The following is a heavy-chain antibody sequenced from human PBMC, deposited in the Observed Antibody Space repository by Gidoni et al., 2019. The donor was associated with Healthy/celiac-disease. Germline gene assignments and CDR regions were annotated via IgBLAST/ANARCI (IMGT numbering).Heavy chain of an antibody. CDR3: AKDGGADCSGGSCYSNYYYYGMDV. Sequence: EVQLLESGGGLVQPGGSLRLSCAASGFPFSSYAMSWVRQAPGKGLEWVSAISGSGGSTYYADSVKGRFTISRDNSKNTLYLQMNSLRAEDTAVYYCAKDGGADCSGGSCYSNYYYYGMDVWGQGTTVTVSS. D-gene: IGHD2-15*01. CDR1: GFPFSSYA. J-gene: IGHJ6*02. CDR2: ISGSGGST. V-gene: IGHV3-23*01.